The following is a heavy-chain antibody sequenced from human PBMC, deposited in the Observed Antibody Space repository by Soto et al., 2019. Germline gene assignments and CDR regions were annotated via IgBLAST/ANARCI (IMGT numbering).Heavy chain of an antibody. V-gene: IGHV3-48*04. CDR2: ISSSGITI. D-gene: IGHD6-13*01. CDR3: ARHKRVSGYSSSWDQ. CDR1: ESTVSRDW. Sequence: GGSLRLSCAIFESTVSRDWMNWVRQAPGKGLEWVSYISSSGITIYYADSVRGRFTISRDNAKNSLYLQMNSLRAEDTAVYYCARHKRVSGYSSSWDQWGQRTLVTVSS. J-gene: IGHJ4*02.